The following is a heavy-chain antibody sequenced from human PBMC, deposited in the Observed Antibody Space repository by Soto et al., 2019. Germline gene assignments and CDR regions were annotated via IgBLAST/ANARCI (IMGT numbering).Heavy chain of an antibody. CDR3: ARDLPPVDY. V-gene: IGHV1-18*01. Sequence: QVQLVQSGAEVKKPGASVKVSCKASGYTFSSYFISWVRQAPGQGIEWMGLISAYNGNTNYAQNLQGRVTMTTDTSTSTASMELRSLRSDDTAVYYCARDLPPVDYWGQGTLVTVSS. J-gene: IGHJ4*02. CDR2: ISAYNGNT. CDR1: GYTFSSYF.